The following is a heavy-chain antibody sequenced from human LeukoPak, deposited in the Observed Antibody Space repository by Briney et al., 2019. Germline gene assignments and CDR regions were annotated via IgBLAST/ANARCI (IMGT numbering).Heavy chain of an antibody. D-gene: IGHD3-9*01. J-gene: IGHJ4*02. V-gene: IGHV1-18*04. CDR1: GYTFTSYG. CDR2: ISAYNGNT. Sequence: AASVTVSCKASGYTFTSYGISWVRQAPGQGLEWMGWISAYNGNTNYAQKLQGRVTMTTDTSTSTAYMELRSLRSDDTAVYYCARRRYDILTGYYETHTFDYWGQGTLVTVSS. CDR3: ARRRYDILTGYYETHTFDY.